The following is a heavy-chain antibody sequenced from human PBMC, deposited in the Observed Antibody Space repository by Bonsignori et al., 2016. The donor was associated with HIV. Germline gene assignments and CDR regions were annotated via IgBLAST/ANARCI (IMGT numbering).Heavy chain of an antibody. CDR1: GYYISSGYY. D-gene: IGHD2-2*01. J-gene: IGHJ4*01. Sequence: QVQLQESGPGLVKPSETLSLTCRVSGYYISSGYYWGWIRQPPGKGLEWIGSIYNGGNTFYSPSLESRVTISIDTSKNQFSLKLRSVTAADTAVYYCAISSLTGIVVVPAALDYWGHRTLVTVSS. V-gene: IGHV4-38-2*02. CDR2: IYNGGNT. CDR3: AISSLTGIVVVPAALDY.